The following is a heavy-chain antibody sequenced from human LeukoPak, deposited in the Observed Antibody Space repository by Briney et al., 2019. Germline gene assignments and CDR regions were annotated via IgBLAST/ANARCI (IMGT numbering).Heavy chain of an antibody. V-gene: IGHV3-30*04. CDR2: ISYDGSNK. D-gene: IGHD3-10*01. CDR3: ARAPPYYYGSGSYIDY. Sequence: PGGSLRLSCAASGFTFSSYAMHWVRQAPGKGLEWVAVISYDGSNKYYADSVKGRFTISRDNSKNTLYLQMNSPRAEDTAVYYCARAPPYYYGSGSYIDYWGQGTLVTVSS. CDR1: GFTFSSYA. J-gene: IGHJ4*02.